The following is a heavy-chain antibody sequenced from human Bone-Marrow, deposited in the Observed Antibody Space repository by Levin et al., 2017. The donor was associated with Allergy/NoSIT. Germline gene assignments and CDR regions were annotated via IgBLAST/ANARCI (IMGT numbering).Heavy chain of an antibody. CDR2: LSDGGGYT. Sequence: GGSLRLSCVASGFNFHKNAMSWVRQAPGKGLEWVSGLSDGGGYTYYADSVKGRFTISRDNSKNTLYLQMNSLTAEDTAIYYCAKGGPRPHWPILQFYFDYWGQGTLVTASS. CDR1: GFNFHKNA. J-gene: IGHJ4*02. CDR3: AKGGPRPHWPILQFYFDY. V-gene: IGHV3-23*01. D-gene: IGHD1-1*01.